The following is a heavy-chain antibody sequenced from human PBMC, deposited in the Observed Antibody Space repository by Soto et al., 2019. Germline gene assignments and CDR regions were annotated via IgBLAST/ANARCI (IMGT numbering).Heavy chain of an antibody. J-gene: IGHJ5*02. CDR3: TKDREDQLLRGWFDP. V-gene: IGHV3-30*18. D-gene: IGHD1-26*01. Sequence: QEQLVESGGGVVQPGRSLRLSCAASGFTFSDYSVHWVRQAPGKGLEWVAVISSDGNNKYYADSVQGRFTISRDNSKNTFYLQMNSLRTEDTAMYYCTKDREDQLLRGWFDPWGPGTLVIVSS. CDR2: ISSDGNNK. CDR1: GFTFSDYS.